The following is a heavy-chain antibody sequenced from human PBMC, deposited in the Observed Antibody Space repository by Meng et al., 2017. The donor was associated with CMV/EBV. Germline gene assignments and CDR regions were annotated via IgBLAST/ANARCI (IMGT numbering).Heavy chain of an antibody. CDR1: GGSISSGDYY. J-gene: IGHJ4*02. CDR2: IYYSGST. V-gene: IGHV4-30-4*08. CDR3: ARVTSRVAGAFDY. D-gene: IGHD1-14*01. Sequence: VHLQESAPCLLKPSQTRSPTCTVSGGSISSGDYYWSWIRQPPGKGLEWIGYIYYSGSTYYNPSLKSRVTISVDTSKNQFSLKLSSVTAADTAVYYCARVTSRVAGAFDYWGQGTLVTVSS.